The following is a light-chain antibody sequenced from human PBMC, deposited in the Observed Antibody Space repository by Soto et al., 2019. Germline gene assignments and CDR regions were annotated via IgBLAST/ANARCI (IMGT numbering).Light chain of an antibody. Sequence: DSQRTPSPCTLSASVGDRVTITCQASQSISDWLAWYQQKPGKAPKILIYDASSLESGVPSRFSGSGSGTEFTLTISSLQPDDFAIYYCQQYKNYYPTFGQGTKVDIK. CDR1: QSISDW. CDR3: QQYKNYYPT. J-gene: IGKJ1*01. CDR2: DAS. V-gene: IGKV1-5*01.